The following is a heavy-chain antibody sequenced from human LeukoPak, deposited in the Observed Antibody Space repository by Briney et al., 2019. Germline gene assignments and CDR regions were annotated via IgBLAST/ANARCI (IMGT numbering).Heavy chain of an antibody. CDR1: GYTLTELS. J-gene: IGHJ6*03. Sequence: ASVKVSCKVSGYTLTELSMHWVRQAPGKGLEWMGGFDPEDGETIYAQKFQGRVTMTEDTSTDTAYMELSSLRSEDTAVYYCARVSKSGDNSSWLRHKNYHYYMDVWGKGPTVTVSS. D-gene: IGHD6-13*01. CDR2: FDPEDGET. V-gene: IGHV1-24*01. CDR3: ARVSKSGDNSSWLRHKNYHYYMDV.